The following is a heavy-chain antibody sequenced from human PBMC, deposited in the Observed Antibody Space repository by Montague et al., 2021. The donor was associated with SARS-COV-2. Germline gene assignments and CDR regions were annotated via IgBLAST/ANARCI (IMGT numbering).Heavy chain of an antibody. V-gene: IGHV4-59*11. D-gene: IGHD3/OR15-3a*01. J-gene: IGHJ4*02. CDR3: ARGNGFFLY. Sequence: SETLSLTCTVSGGSMSGHYWSWIRQPPGKGLEWIGYIHYSGSTNXDPSLRSRVTISVDMSKNHFSLKLSSATAADTAVYYCARGNGFFLYWGQGALVAVSS. CDR1: GGSMSGHY. CDR2: IHYSGST.